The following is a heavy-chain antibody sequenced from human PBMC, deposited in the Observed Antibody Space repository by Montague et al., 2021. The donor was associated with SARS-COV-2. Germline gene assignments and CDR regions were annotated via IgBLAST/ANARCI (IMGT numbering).Heavy chain of an antibody. J-gene: IGHJ3*02. D-gene: IGHD1-26*01. Sequence: SETLSLTCTVSGGSISSYYWSWIRQPPGKGLEWIGCIYYSGSTNYNPSLKSRVTMSLDTSKNQFSLKLNSVTAADTAVYYCARGSYSPDGFDIWGQGTMVTVSS. V-gene: IGHV4-59*01. CDR2: IYYSGST. CDR1: GGSISSYY. CDR3: ARGSYSPDGFDI.